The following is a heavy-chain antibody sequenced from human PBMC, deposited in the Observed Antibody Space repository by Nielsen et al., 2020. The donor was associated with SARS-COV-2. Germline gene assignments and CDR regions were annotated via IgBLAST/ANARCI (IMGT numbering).Heavy chain of an antibody. CDR3: VGYGMDV. V-gene: IGHV3-23*01. J-gene: IGHJ6*02. CDR1: GFTFSSYA. CDR2: ISGSGGST. Sequence: GESLKISCAASGFTFSSYAMSWVRQAPGKGLEWVSAISGSGGSTYYADSVKGRFTISRDNSKNTLYLQMSSLRAEDTAVYYCVGYGMDVWGQGTTVTVSS.